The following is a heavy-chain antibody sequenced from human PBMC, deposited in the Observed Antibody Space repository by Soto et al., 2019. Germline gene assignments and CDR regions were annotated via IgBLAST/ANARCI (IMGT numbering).Heavy chain of an antibody. D-gene: IGHD6-13*01. Sequence: SETLSLTCTVSGGSMNNYLWSWIRQTPGGGLQWIGYIHVTGNTYHNPSLKSPVTISVDASKTQFSLTLSSVTAADTAVYYCARGSFLARQQPFDYWGQGILVTVSS. CDR1: GGSMNNYL. J-gene: IGHJ4*02. CDR2: IHVTGNT. CDR3: ARGSFLARQQPFDY. V-gene: IGHV4-59*01.